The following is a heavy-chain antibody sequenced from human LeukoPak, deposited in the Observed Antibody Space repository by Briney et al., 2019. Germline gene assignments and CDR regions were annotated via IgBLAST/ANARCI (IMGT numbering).Heavy chain of an antibody. J-gene: IGHJ4*02. D-gene: IGHD5-18*01. CDR1: GGSFSGYY. CDR2: IYYSGYT. Sequence: SETLSLTCAVYGGSFSGYYWSWIRQPPGKGLEWIGYIYYSGYTNYNPSLKSRVTISVDTSKNQFSLKLSSVTAADTAVYYCAGGGYSYGYFDYWGQGTLVTVSS. CDR3: AGGGYSYGYFDY. V-gene: IGHV4-59*01.